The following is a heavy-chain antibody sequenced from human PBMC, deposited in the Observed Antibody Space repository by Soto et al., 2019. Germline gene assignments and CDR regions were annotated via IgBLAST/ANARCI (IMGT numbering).Heavy chain of an antibody. Sequence: QVQLVQSGAEVKKPGSSVKVSCKASGGTFSSYAISWVRQAPGQGLEWMGGIIAISDTTNYAQKFQGRVTITADESTSTPYTKLSSLRSADTAVYYCARSQGSSTSLQIYYYYYYGMDVRGQGTTVTVSS. J-gene: IGHJ6*02. CDR2: IIAISDTT. D-gene: IGHD2-2*01. CDR1: GGTFSSYA. V-gene: IGHV1-69*01. CDR3: ARSQGSSTSLQIYYYYYYGMDV.